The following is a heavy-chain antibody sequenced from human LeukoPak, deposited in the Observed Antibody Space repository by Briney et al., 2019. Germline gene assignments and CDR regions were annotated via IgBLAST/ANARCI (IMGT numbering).Heavy chain of an antibody. J-gene: IGHJ1*01. CDR1: GYTFTGYY. V-gene: IGHV1-2*02. Sequence: GASVKVSCKASGYTFTGYYMHWVRQAPGQGLEWMGCINPNRGGTNYAQKFQGRVTMTRDTSISTAYMELSRLRSDDTAVYYCATSLYCSSTNCYALYFQHWGQGTLVTVSS. CDR3: ATSLYCSSTNCYALYFQH. D-gene: IGHD2-2*01. CDR2: INPNRGGT.